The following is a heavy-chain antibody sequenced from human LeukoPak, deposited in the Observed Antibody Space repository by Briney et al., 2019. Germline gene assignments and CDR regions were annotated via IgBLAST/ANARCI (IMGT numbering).Heavy chain of an antibody. V-gene: IGHV1-2*02. CDR3: ARDRVLHYFYY. CDR2: INPNSGGT. D-gene: IGHD3-16*01. CDR1: GYTFTGYY. J-gene: IGHJ4*02. Sequence: ASVKVSCKSSGYTFTGYYMHWVRQAPGQGLEWMGWINPNSGGTNFAQKIQGRVTMTRDTSISTAYMELTSLRSDDTAVYYCARDRVLHYFYYCGQGGLVTDSS.